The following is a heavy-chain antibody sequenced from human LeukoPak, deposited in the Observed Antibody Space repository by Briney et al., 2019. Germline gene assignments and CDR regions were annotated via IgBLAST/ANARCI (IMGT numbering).Heavy chain of an antibody. CDR1: GYTFTSYY. CDR2: INPSGGST. D-gene: IGHD3-22*01. CDR3: ARAGRRMIVVVKVPHDAFDI. V-gene: IGHV1-46*01. Sequence: ASVKVSCKASGYTFTSYYMHWVRQAPGQGLEWMGIINPSGGSTSYAQKFQGRVTITADESTSTAYMELSSLRSEDTAVYYCARAGRRMIVVVKVPHDAFDIWGQGTMVTVSS. J-gene: IGHJ3*02.